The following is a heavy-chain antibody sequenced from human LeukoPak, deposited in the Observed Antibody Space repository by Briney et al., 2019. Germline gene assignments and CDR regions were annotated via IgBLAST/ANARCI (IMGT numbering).Heavy chain of an antibody. CDR1: GFTVSSNY. Sequence: GSLRLSCAASGFTVSSNYMSWVRQAPGKGLEWVSVIYSGGSTYYADSVKGRFTISRDNSKNTLYLQMNSLRAEDTAVYYCARDRGYCSSTSCYGGSFDYWGQGTLVTVSS. CDR2: IYSGGST. V-gene: IGHV3-53*01. D-gene: IGHD2-2*01. J-gene: IGHJ4*02. CDR3: ARDRGYCSSTSCYGGSFDY.